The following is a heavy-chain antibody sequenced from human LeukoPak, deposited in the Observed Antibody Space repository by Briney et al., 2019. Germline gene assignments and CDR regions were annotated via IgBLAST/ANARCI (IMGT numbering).Heavy chain of an antibody. CDR3: ARAVGWRDAFDI. CDR2: VKQDGRET. D-gene: IGHD6-19*01. CDR1: EFNFGNYW. V-gene: IGHV3-7*01. J-gene: IGHJ3*02. Sequence: GGSLRLSCVVSEFNFGNYWMSWVRQTPGKGLEWVANVKQDGRETYYVDSVKGRFTISRDNAKNSLYLQMNSLRAEDTAVYYCARAVGWRDAFDIWGQGTMVTVSS.